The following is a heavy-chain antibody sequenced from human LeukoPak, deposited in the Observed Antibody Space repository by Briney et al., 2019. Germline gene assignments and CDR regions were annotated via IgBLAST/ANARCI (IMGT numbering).Heavy chain of an antibody. D-gene: IGHD3-22*01. V-gene: IGHV3-30-3*01. Sequence: GGSLRLSCAASGFTFSSYAMHWVRQAPGKGLEWVAVISYDGSNKYYADSVKGRFTISRDNSKNTLYLQMNGLRAEDTAVYYCARAITMIVVAMGYWGQGTLVTVSS. CDR1: GFTFSSYA. CDR3: ARAITMIVVAMGY. J-gene: IGHJ4*02. CDR2: ISYDGSNK.